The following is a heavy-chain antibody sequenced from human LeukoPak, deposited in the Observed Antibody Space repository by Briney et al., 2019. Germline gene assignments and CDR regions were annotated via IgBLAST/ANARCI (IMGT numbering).Heavy chain of an antibody. Sequence: SETLSLTCTVSGGSISSGSYYWSWIWQPAGKGLEWIGRIYTSGSTNYNPSLKSRVTISVDTSKNQFSLKLSSVTAADTAVYYCARGLIAGAGTRRVFDYWGQGTLVTVSS. J-gene: IGHJ4*02. D-gene: IGHD6-13*01. CDR2: IYTSGST. CDR3: ARGLIAGAGTRRVFDY. CDR1: GGSISSGSYY. V-gene: IGHV4-61*02.